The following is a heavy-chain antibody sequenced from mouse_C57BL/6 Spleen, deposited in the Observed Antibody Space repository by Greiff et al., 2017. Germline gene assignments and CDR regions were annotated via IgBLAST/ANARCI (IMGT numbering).Heavy chain of an antibody. CDR1: GFSLTSYA. D-gene: IGHD2-4*01. Sequence: VQLQQSGPGLVAPSQILSITCTVSGFSLTSYAISWVRQPPGKGLEWLGVIWTGGGTNYNSALKSRLSISKDNSKSQVFLKMNSLQTDDTARYYCARKADYDGPYFDYWGQGTTLTVSS. CDR3: ARKADYDGPYFDY. J-gene: IGHJ2*01. V-gene: IGHV2-9-1*01. CDR2: IWTGGGT.